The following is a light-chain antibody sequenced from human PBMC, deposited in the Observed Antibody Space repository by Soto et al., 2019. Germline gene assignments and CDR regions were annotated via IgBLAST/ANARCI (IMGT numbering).Light chain of an antibody. Sequence: IVLTQSPGTLSLSPGERVSLSCRASETISSSFLAWYQQRPGQPPRLLIYGSSSRAPGIPDRFSGSGSGTYFTLTIRTLEPEDFAVYYCQHYGRSPTFGQGTIVELK. CDR3: QHYGRSPT. CDR1: ETISSSF. CDR2: GSS. V-gene: IGKV3-20*01. J-gene: IGKJ1*01.